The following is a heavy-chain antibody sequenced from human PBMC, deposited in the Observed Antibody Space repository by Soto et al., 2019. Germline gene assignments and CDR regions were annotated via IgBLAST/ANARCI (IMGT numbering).Heavy chain of an antibody. CDR3: AKDWLAVRGEPPTD. CDR1: GFTFSSYA. Sequence: GGSLRLSCAAPGFTFSSYAMSWVRQAPGKGLEWVSAISGSGGSTYYADSVKGRFTISRDNSKNTLYLQMNSLRAEDTAVYYCAKDWLAVRGEPPTDWGQGTLVTVSS. V-gene: IGHV3-23*01. D-gene: IGHD3-10*01. J-gene: IGHJ4*02. CDR2: ISGSGGST.